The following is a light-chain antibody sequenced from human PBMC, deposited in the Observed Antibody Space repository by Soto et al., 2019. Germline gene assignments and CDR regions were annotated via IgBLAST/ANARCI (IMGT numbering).Light chain of an antibody. Sequence: DIQMTQSPSTLSGSVGDRVTITCRASQTISSWLGWYQQKPGKAPKLLIYKASTLKSGVPSRLSGSGSGTEFTLTNSSPQPDDSATYYCQHYNSYSEAFGQGTKVELK. V-gene: IGKV1-5*03. CDR2: KAS. J-gene: IGKJ1*01. CDR1: QTISSW. CDR3: QHYNSYSEA.